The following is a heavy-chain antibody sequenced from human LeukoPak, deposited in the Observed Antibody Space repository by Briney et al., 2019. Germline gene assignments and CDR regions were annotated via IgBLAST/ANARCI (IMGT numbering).Heavy chain of an antibody. J-gene: IGHJ2*01. CDR2: IYYSGST. CDR3: ARTQGRKYFDL. Sequence: PSETLSLTCTVSGDSITSSSYYWGWIRQPPGRGLEWIGSIYYSGSTYYNPSLKSRVTISVDTSKNQFSLNLSSVTAADTAVYYCARTQGRKYFDLWGRGTLVTVSS. D-gene: IGHD3-10*01. V-gene: IGHV4-39*07. CDR1: GDSITSSSYY.